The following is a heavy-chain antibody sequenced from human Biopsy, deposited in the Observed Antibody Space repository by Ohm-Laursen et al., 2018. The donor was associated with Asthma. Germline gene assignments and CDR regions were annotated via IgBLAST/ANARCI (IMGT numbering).Heavy chain of an antibody. D-gene: IGHD6-13*01. CDR2: INPNSGGT. V-gene: IGHV1-2*06. Sequence: ASSVKVSCKASGYTFIGCHIHWMRQAPGQGLEWMGRINPNSGGTNYAQKFQGRVTMTRDTSISTAYMEVSRLRSDDTAVYYRARGQKSAGDRWFDPWGQGTLVTVSS. CDR3: ARGQKSAGDRWFDP. J-gene: IGHJ5*02. CDR1: GYTFIGCH.